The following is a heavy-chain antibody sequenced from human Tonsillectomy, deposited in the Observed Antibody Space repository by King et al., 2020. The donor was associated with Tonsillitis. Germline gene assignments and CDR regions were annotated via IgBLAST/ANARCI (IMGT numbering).Heavy chain of an antibody. J-gene: IGHJ4*02. D-gene: IGHD6-19*01. CDR2: IYYSGST. CDR1: GGSISSSTYY. V-gene: IGHV4-39*01. Sequence: VQLQESGPGLVKPSETLSLTCTVSGGSISSSTYYWGWIRQPPGKGLEWIGSIYYSGSTYYNPSLKSRVTMSVDTSKNQFSLKLSSVTAADTAVFYCARHSVDQLVDYWGQGTLVTVSS. CDR3: ARHSVDQLVDY.